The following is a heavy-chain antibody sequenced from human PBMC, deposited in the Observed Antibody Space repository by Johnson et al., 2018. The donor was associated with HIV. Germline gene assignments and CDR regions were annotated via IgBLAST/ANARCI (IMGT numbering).Heavy chain of an antibody. Sequence: VQLLESGGGLVKPGRSLRLSCAASGFTFSSYGMHWVRQAPGKGLEWVAVISYDGNNKYFADSVKGRFTISRDNSKNTLYLQMNSLRAEDTAVYYCAKVGLYSGYEYDAFDIWGQGTMVTVSS. CDR1: GFTFSSYG. CDR3: AKVGLYSGYEYDAFDI. J-gene: IGHJ3*02. D-gene: IGHD5-12*01. V-gene: IGHV3-30*18. CDR2: ISYDGNNK.